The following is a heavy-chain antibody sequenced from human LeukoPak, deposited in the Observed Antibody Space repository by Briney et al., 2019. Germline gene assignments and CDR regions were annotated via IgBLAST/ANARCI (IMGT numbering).Heavy chain of an antibody. CDR1: VLIFTSYG. CDR3: AKRRCAGDCYPEY. Sequence: GGSLRLFCAASVLIFTSYGMDWVRQAAGQGLEWVSGISGSGGRTYYADSVKGRFTISRDNSKNTLYLQMNSLRAEDTAVYYRAKRRCAGDCYPEYGGQGTLVTVSS. CDR2: ISGSGGRT. J-gene: IGHJ4*02. D-gene: IGHD2-21*02. V-gene: IGHV3-23*01.